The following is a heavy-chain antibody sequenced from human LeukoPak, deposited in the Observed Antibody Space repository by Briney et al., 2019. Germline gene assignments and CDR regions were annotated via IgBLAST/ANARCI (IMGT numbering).Heavy chain of an antibody. CDR1: GGSFSGYY. Sequence: SETLSLTCAVYGGSFSGYYWSWIRQPPGKGLEWIGEINHSGSTNYNPSLKSRVTISVDTSKNQFSLKLSSVTAADTAVYYCARGPSVYSYGYRYWGQGTLVTVSS. CDR2: INHSGST. D-gene: IGHD5-18*01. CDR3: ARGPSVYSYGYRY. J-gene: IGHJ4*02. V-gene: IGHV4-34*01.